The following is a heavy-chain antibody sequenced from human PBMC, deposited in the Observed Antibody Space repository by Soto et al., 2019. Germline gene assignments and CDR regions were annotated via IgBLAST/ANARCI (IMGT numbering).Heavy chain of an antibody. Sequence: QVQLVQSGAEVKKPGASVKVSCEASGYPFSAFDINWVRQAGGQGLEWMGWMNPDSGDTAFAQRFQDIIPMTRSPSISTAYMELSRLTSDDTAVYFCVRQPGGVATPGDDYWGQGTLVTVSS. D-gene: IGHD2-15*01. J-gene: IGHJ4*02. CDR1: GYPFSAFD. CDR3: VRQPGGVATPGDDY. V-gene: IGHV1-8*01. CDR2: MNPDSGDT.